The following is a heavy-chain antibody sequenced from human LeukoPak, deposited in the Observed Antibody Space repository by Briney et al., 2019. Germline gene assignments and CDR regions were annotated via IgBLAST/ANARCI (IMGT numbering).Heavy chain of an antibody. CDR2: ISYDGSNK. CDR1: GFTVSSYG. V-gene: IGHV3-30*03. D-gene: IGHD3-10*01. J-gene: IGHJ6*02. Sequence: PGGALRLSCAASGFTVSSYGMHWVRPAPGRGLEWVAVISYDGSNKYYADSVKGRFTISRDNSKNTLYLQMNSLRAEDTAVYYSVGELLPYYGMDVWGQGTTVTVSS. CDR3: VGELLPYYGMDV.